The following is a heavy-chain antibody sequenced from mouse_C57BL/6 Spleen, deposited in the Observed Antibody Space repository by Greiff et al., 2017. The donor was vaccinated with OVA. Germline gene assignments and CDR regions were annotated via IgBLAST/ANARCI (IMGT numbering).Heavy chain of an antibody. V-gene: IGHV1-55*01. CDR2: IYPGSGST. Sequence: VQLQQSGAELVKPGASVKMSCKASGYTFTSYWITWVKQRPGQGLEWIGDIYPGSGSTNYNEKFKSKATLTVDTSSSTAYMQLSSLTSEDSAVYYCARFDSSGYAYYAMDYWGQGTSVTVSS. CDR1: GYTFTSYW. J-gene: IGHJ4*01. D-gene: IGHD3-2*02. CDR3: ARFDSSGYAYYAMDY.